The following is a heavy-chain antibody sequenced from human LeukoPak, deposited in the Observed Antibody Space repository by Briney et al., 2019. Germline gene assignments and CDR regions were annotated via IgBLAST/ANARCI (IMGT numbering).Heavy chain of an antibody. CDR3: AKDLWPPDTAMEPHAFDI. CDR2: IYGSGGST. CDR1: GFTFFKDG. J-gene: IGHJ3*02. V-gene: IGHV3-23*01. D-gene: IGHD5-18*01. Sequence: GGSLRLSLGASGFTFFKDGMRWGRQGPGEGGGGGSAIYGSGGSTYYADSVKGRFTISRDNSKNTLYLQMNSLRAEDTAVYYCAKDLWPPDTAMEPHAFDIWGQGTMVTVSS.